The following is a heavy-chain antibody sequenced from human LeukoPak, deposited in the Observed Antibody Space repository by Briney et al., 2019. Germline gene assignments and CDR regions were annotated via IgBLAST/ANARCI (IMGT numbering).Heavy chain of an antibody. V-gene: IGHV4-59*08. CDR1: GGSISSYY. CDR3: ARHATNYYGSGSYYPNWFDP. J-gene: IGHJ5*02. CDR2: IYYSGST. Sequence: PSGTLSLTCTVSGGSISSYYWSWIRQPPGKGPEWIGYIYYSGSTNYNPSLKSRVTISVDTSKNQFSLKLSSVTAADTAVYYCARHATNYYGSGSYYPNWFDPWGQGTLVTVSS. D-gene: IGHD3-10*01.